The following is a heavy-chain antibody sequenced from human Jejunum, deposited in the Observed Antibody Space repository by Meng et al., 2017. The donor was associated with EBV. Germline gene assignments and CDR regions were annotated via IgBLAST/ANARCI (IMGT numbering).Heavy chain of an antibody. CDR1: GDTFSRYA. CDR2: INTRTGNP. Sequence: QVHLRQAGSELKKPGASVEVSCKASGDTFSRYAMNWVRQAPGQGLEWMGWINTRTGNPAYAQGFTGRFVFSLDTSVSTAYLQISSLKAEDTAVYYCASDISTATFGYWGQGTLVTVSS. J-gene: IGHJ4*02. D-gene: IGHD2-21*02. CDR3: ASDISTATFGY. V-gene: IGHV7-4-1*02.